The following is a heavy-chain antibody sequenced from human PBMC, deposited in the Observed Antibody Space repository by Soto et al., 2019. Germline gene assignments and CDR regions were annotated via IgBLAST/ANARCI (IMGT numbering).Heavy chain of an antibody. V-gene: IGHV3-33*01. CDR3: ARGGPNGSYFDY. J-gene: IGHJ4*02. CDR1: GFTFRNYG. D-gene: IGHD1-1*01. Sequence: QVQLVESGGGVVQPGRSLRLSCAASGFTFRNYGIHWVRLTPGTGLEWVAGIRYDGSERYYIDSVKGRFTISRDNFRRKVFLQMTSLRAEDTAVYYCARGGPNGSYFDYWGQGTLVTVSS. CDR2: IRYDGSER.